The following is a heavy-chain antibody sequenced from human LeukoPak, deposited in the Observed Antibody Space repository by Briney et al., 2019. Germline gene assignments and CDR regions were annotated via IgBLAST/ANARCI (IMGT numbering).Heavy chain of an antibody. CDR2: IGTAGDI. J-gene: IGHJ4*02. CDR3: ARATGYSSSWPFDY. D-gene: IGHD6-13*01. CDR1: GFTFSSYD. V-gene: IGHV3-13*01. Sequence: GGSLRLSCAASGFTFSSYDMHWVRQATGKGLEWVSGIGTAGDIYYPGSVKGRFTISRENAKKSLYLQMNSLRAGDTAVYYCARATGYSSSWPFDYWGQGTLVTVSS.